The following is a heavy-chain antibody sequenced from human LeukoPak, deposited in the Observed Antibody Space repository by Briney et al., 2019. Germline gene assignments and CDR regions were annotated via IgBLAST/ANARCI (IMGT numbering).Heavy chain of an antibody. Sequence: SQTLSLTCTVSDDSISDYYRGWIRQPPGKGLEWIGYIHNSGTSTYNLSLKSRVTISADTSKNQFSLKLNSMTTADTAVYYCTRGAGWLIDYWGQGILVTVSS. J-gene: IGHJ4*02. V-gene: IGHV4-59*01. CDR3: TRGAGWLIDY. D-gene: IGHD3-16*01. CDR2: IHNSGTS. CDR1: DDSISDYY.